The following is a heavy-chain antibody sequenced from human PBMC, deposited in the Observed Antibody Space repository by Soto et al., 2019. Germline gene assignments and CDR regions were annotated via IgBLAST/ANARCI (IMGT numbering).Heavy chain of an antibody. J-gene: IGHJ4*02. V-gene: IGHV4-31*02. CDR3: ARGAPPKY. CDR2: IYHSGRT. CDR1: RGSISGGGYY. Sequence: SETRSLTWTVSRGSISGGGYYWSWIRQTPGKGLGWIGHIYHSGRTYYTPSLRPRITLPEATSKNQFSPQVTSLTAAEPAVYFCARGAPPKYWRQGALVIVSS.